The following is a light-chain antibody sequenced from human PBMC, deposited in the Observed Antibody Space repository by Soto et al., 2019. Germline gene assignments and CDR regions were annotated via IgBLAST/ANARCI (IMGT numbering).Light chain of an antibody. CDR3: QQFYYYPHT. Sequence: IQMTQSPSSLSASVVDGVTLTCRASHTIATYLNWYQQKPGQVPEVLIYGASSLHVGVPSRFAGSGYGTDFSLTINNLQPEDFAIYYCQQFYYYPHTFGQGTKLEVK. CDR1: HTIATY. V-gene: IGKV1-39*01. CDR2: GAS. J-gene: IGKJ2*01.